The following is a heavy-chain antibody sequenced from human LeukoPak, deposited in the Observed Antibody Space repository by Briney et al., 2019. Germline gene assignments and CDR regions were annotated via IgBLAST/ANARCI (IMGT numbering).Heavy chain of an antibody. CDR3: ARDRDTRSYYILY. J-gene: IGHJ4*02. CDR1: GFSFSSYD. D-gene: IGHD3-10*01. CDR2: INYNGNNK. V-gene: IGHV3-30*02. Sequence: PGGSLRLSCAASGFSFSSYDIHWVRQAPGKGLEWVAFINYNGNNKYYADSVKGRITISRDNSKNTVYLEMNSLRDGDTAVYYCARDRDTRSYYILYWGQGTLVTVSS.